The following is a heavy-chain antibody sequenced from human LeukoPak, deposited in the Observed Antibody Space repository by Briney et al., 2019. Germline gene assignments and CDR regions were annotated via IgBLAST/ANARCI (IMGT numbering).Heavy chain of an antibody. V-gene: IGHV4-59*08. CDR3: TRREAATMLDY. J-gene: IGHJ4*02. CDR2: IYYSGST. Sequence: SETLSLTCTVSGGSISSYYWSWIRQPPGKGLEWIGYIYYSGSTNYNPSLKSRVTISVDTSKNQLSLNLGSVTAADAAVYYCTRREAATMLDYWGQGTLVTVSS. D-gene: IGHD5-24*01. CDR1: GGSISSYY.